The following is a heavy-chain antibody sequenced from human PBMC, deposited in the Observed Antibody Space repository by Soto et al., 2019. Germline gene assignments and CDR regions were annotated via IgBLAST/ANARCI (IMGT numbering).Heavy chain of an antibody. J-gene: IGHJ5*02. D-gene: IGHD3-3*01. Sequence: PGGSLRLSCAASGFTFSSYAMSWVRQAPGKGLEWVSAISGSGGSTYYADSVKGRFTISRDNSKNTLYLQMNSLRAEDTAVYYCAKDPSDFWSDFNWFDPWGQGTLVTVSS. CDR3: AKDPSDFWSDFNWFDP. CDR1: GFTFSSYA. V-gene: IGHV3-23*01. CDR2: ISGSGGST.